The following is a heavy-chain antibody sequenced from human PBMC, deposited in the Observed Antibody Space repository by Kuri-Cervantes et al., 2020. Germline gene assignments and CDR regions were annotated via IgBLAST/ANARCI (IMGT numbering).Heavy chain of an antibody. CDR2: IYTSGST. CDR3: VRGRNWYFDL. J-gene: IGHJ2*01. V-gene: IGHV4-4*07. CDR1: GGSISSYY. Sequence: GSLRLSCTVSGGSISSYYWSWIRQPAGKGLEWIGRIYTSGSTNYNPSLKSRVTISVDTSKNQFSLKLSSVTAADTAVYYCVRGRNWYFDLWGRGTPVTVSS.